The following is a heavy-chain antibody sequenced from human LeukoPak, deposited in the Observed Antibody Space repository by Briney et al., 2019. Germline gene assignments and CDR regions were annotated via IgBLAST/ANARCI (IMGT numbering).Heavy chain of an antibody. CDR1: GYTFTSYA. D-gene: IGHD3-10*01. CDR3: ARGYGSGSYFY. V-gene: IGHV1-3*01. Sequence: VASVKVSCKASGYTFTSYAMHWVRQAPGQRPEWMGWINAGNGNTKYSQKFQGRVTITRDTSASTAYMELSSLRSEDTAVYYCARGYGSGSYFYWGQGTLVTVSS. J-gene: IGHJ4*02. CDR2: INAGNGNT.